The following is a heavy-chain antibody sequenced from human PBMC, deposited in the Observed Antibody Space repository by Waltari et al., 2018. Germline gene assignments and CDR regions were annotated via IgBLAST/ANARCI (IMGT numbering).Heavy chain of an antibody. V-gene: IGHV3-30*18. CDR1: GFHFSSFV. Sequence: QEQLVASGGGVVQPGRSLRLSCVASGFHFSSFVMHWVRQAPGKGLEWVAVISYDGRYRYYADSVKGRFTCFRDNSKNTLFLEMNSLRVEDTAVYSCAKTIDYGDSILSYYYYGMDVWGQGTTVTVSS. D-gene: IGHD4-17*01. CDR2: ISYDGRYR. J-gene: IGHJ6*02. CDR3: AKTIDYGDSILSYYYYGMDV.